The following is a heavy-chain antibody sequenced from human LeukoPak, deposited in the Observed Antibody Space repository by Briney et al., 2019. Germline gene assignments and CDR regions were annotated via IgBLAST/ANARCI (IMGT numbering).Heavy chain of an antibody. Sequence: ASVKVSCKASGYTFTSYDINWVRQATGQGLEWMGWMNPNSGNTGYAQKFQGRVTMTRNTSISTAYMELSSLRSEDTAGDYCARGHQTTVTTPVYWGQGTLVTVSS. CDR1: GYTFTSYD. D-gene: IGHD4-17*01. CDR2: MNPNSGNT. J-gene: IGHJ4*02. V-gene: IGHV1-8*01. CDR3: ARGHQTTVTTPVY.